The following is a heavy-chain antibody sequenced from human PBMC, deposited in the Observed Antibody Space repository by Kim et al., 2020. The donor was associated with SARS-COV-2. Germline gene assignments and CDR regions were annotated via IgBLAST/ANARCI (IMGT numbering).Heavy chain of an antibody. D-gene: IGHD3-22*01. CDR3: ARRDSNGYIDY. V-gene: IGHV1-2*02. CDR2: T. Sequence: TKYAQKFQDRVTMTRDTSINTAYMEVSSLRSDDTAVYYCARRDSNGYIDYWGQGTLVTVSS. J-gene: IGHJ4*02.